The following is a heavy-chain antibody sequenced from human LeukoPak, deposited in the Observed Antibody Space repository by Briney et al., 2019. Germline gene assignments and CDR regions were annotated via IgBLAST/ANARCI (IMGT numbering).Heavy chain of an antibody. CDR2: IYYSGST. D-gene: IGHD6-13*01. CDR1: GGSISSYY. J-gene: IGHJ5*02. V-gene: IGHV4-59*01. CDR3: ARDERSWAGWFDP. Sequence: SETLSLTCTVSGGSISSYYWSWIRQPPGKGLEWLGYIYYSGSTNYNPSLKSRVTISVDTSKNQFSLKLSSVTAADTAVYYCARDERSWAGWFDPWGQGTLVTVSS.